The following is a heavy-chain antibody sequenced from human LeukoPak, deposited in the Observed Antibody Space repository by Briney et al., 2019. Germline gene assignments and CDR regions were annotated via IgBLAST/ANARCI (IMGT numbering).Heavy chain of an antibody. CDR2: IGGDGIA. CDR1: GFTFTDHP. Sequence: GESLRLSCVASGFTFTDHPMNWVRQAPGKGLEWISYIGGDGIAFYADSVKGRFTASKDDARKSMYLQMNSLRVEDTAVYYCAKDEHYYDSSGYYVYWGQGTLVTVSS. CDR3: AKDEHYYDSSGYYVY. J-gene: IGHJ4*02. V-gene: IGHV3-69-1*01. D-gene: IGHD3-22*01.